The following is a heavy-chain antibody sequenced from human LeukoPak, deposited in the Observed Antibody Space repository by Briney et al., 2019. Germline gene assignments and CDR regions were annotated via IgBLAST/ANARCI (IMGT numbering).Heavy chain of an antibody. J-gene: IGHJ4*02. CDR3: AGHHPRNTVDF. Sequence: SETLSLTCTVAGGSISSYYWSWIRQPPGKGLEWIAHISDIGSINYNPSLKSRVTISLDTSKNQFSLKLSSVTAADTAVYYCAGHHPRNTVDFWGQGTLVTVSS. D-gene: IGHD2/OR15-2a*01. CDR1: GGSISSYY. CDR2: ISDIGSI. V-gene: IGHV4-59*08.